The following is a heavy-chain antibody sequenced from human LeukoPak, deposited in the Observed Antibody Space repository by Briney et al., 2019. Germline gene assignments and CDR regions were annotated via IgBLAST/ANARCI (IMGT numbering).Heavy chain of an antibody. CDR3: ASEKYHTGSHTTPDY. Sequence: SQTLSLTCAISGDSVSRKSAAWNWIRQSPSRGLEWLGRTYYRSKWFNEYAVSVKSRITINPDTSKNQFSLQLSSVTPEDTAVYYCASEKYHTGSHTTPDYWGQGTLVTVSS. D-gene: IGHD1-26*01. J-gene: IGHJ4*02. V-gene: IGHV6-1*01. CDR2: TYYRSKWFN. CDR1: GDSVSRKSAA.